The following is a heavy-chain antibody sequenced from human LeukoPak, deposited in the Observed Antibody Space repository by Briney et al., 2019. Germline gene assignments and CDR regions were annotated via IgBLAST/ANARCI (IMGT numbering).Heavy chain of an antibody. CDR1: GFTFSSYW. CDR3: AKDPQHFYYDSSGYYFDY. J-gene: IGHJ4*02. CDR2: ISGSGGST. V-gene: IGHV3-23*01. D-gene: IGHD3-22*01. Sequence: GGSLRLSCAASGFTFSSYWMSWVRQAPGKGLEWVSAISGSGGSTYYADSVKGRFTISRDNSKNTLYLQMNSLRAEDTAVYYCAKDPQHFYYDSSGYYFDYWGQGTLVTVSS.